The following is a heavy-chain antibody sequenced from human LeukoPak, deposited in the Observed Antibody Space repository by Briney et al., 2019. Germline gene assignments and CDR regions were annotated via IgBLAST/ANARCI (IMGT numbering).Heavy chain of an antibody. D-gene: IGHD6-19*01. CDR3: AREMKWLTSCFDY. CDR1: GFTFSSYW. CDR2: IKQDGSEK. J-gene: IGHJ4*02. Sequence: GGSLRVSCAASGFTFSSYWMSWVRQAPGNGLEWVANIKQDGSEKYYVDSVKGRFTISRDNAKNSLYLQMNSLRAEDTAVYYCAREMKWLTSCFDYWGQGTLVTVSS. V-gene: IGHV3-7*01.